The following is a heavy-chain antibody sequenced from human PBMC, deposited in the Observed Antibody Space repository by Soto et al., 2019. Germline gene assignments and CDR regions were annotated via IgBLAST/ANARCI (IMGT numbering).Heavy chain of an antibody. V-gene: IGHV3-74*01. CDR1: GFTFRIYW. D-gene: IGHD4-17*01. J-gene: IGHJ4*02. CDR3: VRVTSDLPGFDY. Sequence: EVQLVESGGGLVQPGGSLRLSCSASGFTFRIYWMHWARQAPGKGLEWDSYISSADTDYAVSVQGRCTISRYNAKNTLYLQISSLRAADTGVYFSVRVTSDLPGFDYWGQGALVTVS. CDR2: ISSADT.